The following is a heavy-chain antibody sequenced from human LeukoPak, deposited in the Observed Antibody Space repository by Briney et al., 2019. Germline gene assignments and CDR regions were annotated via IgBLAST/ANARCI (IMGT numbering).Heavy chain of an antibody. CDR1: DPFISLYY. V-gene: IGHV4-59*08. D-gene: IGHD3-10*01. CDR3: ARHPELYFFGY. CDR2: ISCSGST. Sequence: SEPLTLTCTVSDPFISLYYWSWLRQPPGKGLEWIGYISCSGSTNYNPSLKSRVTISADTSNNQVSLTVGSLTAADTAVYYCARHPELYFFGYWGRGTRVTVSS. J-gene: IGHJ4*02.